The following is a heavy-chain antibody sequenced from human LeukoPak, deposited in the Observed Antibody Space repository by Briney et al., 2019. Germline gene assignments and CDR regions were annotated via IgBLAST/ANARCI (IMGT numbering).Heavy chain of an antibody. J-gene: IGHJ4*02. CDR1: GYTFTGYY. CDR2: INPNSGGT. CDR3: ARGPYSSGYYYEY. Sequence: ASVKVSCKASGYTFTGYYMHWVRQAPGQGLEWMGWINPNSGGTNYAQKFQGRVTMTRDTSISTAYMELSRLRSDDTAVYYCARGPYSSGYYYEYWGQGALVTVSS. D-gene: IGHD3-22*01. V-gene: IGHV1-2*02.